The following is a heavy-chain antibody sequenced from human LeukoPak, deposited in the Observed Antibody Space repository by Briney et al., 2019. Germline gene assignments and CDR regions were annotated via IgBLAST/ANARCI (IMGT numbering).Heavy chain of an antibody. CDR2: ISYDGTNK. V-gene: IGHV3-30*18. CDR3: AKSTIAAVGKDYYYVMDA. CDR1: GFTFSSYG. D-gene: IGHD6-13*01. J-gene: IGHJ6*02. Sequence: GGSLRLSCAATGFTFSSYGMHWVRQAPGKGLEWVSVISYDGTNKYYADSVKGRFTISRDNSKSTLYLQMHSLRGEDTAVYYCAKSTIAAVGKDYYYVMDAWGQGTTVTVSS.